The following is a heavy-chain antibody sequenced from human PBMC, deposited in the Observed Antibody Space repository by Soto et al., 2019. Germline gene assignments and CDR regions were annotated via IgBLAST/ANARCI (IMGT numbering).Heavy chain of an antibody. J-gene: IGHJ2*01. Sequence: EVQLVESGGGLVKPGGSLRLSCAASGFTFSSYSMNWVRQAPGKGLEWVSSISSSSSYIYYADSVKGRFTISRDNAKNSLYLQMNSLRAEDTAVYYWAREGAYCGGECYSYWYFDLWGRGTLVTVSA. CDR3: AREGAYCGGECYSYWYFDL. CDR1: GFTFSSYS. V-gene: IGHV3-21*01. D-gene: IGHD2-21*01. CDR2: ISSSSSYI.